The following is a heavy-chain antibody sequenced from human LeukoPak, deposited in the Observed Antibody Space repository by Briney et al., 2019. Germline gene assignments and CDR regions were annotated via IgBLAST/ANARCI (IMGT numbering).Heavy chain of an antibody. J-gene: IGHJ6*03. Sequence: KPSETLSLTCAVYGGSFSGYYWSWIRQPPGKGLEWIGEINHSGSTNYNPSLKSRVTISVDTSKNQFSLKLSSVTAADTAVYYCARVSRGNYAIHYYYYYYMGVWGKGTTVTVSS. CDR2: INHSGST. CDR1: GGSFSGYY. CDR3: ARVSRGNYAIHYYYYYYMGV. V-gene: IGHV4-34*01. D-gene: IGHD1-7*01.